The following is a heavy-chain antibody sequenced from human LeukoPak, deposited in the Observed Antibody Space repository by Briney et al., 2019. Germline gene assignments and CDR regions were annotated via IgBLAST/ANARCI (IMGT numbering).Heavy chain of an antibody. D-gene: IGHD5-18*01. CDR3: ARVLRAASWRSYDY. CDR2: IYYNGGT. Sequence: SETLSLTCTVSGDSVSNSLYYWSWIRQPPGKGLEWIGYIYYNGGTNYNPSLKSRVTISIDTSTNQFSQRLNSMTAADTAVYYCARVLRAASWRSYDYWGQGSLVTVSS. J-gene: IGHJ4*02. V-gene: IGHV4-61*01. CDR1: GDSVSNSLYY.